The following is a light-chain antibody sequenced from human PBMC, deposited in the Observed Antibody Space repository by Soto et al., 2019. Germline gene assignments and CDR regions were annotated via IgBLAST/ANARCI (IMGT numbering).Light chain of an antibody. CDR3: QQYNS. CDR1: PSVSGN. CDR2: DTS. J-gene: IGKJ2*01. V-gene: IGKV3-15*01. Sequence: EIVLTQSPATLSVSPGERVTLSCRASPSVSGNLAWYQQRPGLAPRLLIYDTSTRATGIPARFSGSGSGTEFNLTISSLQSEDFAVYYCQQYNSFGQGTKLEIK.